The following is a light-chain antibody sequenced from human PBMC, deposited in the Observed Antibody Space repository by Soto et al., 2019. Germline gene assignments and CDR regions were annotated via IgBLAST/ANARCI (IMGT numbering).Light chain of an antibody. Sequence: DIQMTQSPSSLSASVGDRVTITCRASQDIGPYLAWYQQKSGRVPELLIYSASTLQSGVPSRFSGSGSEADFSLTISGLQPEDAATYHCQKYDSGPLTFGGGTKVEI. CDR1: QDIGPY. J-gene: IGKJ4*01. CDR3: QKYDSGPLT. V-gene: IGKV1-27*01. CDR2: SAS.